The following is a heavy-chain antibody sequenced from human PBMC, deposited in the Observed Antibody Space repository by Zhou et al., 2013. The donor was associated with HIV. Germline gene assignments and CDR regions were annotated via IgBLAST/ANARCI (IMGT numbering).Heavy chain of an antibody. D-gene: IGHD3-16*01. V-gene: IGHV1-69*04. J-gene: IGHJ3*02. Sequence: QVQLVQSGAEVKKPGSSVKVSCKASGGTFSSYAISWVRQAPGQGLEWMGRIIPILGIANYAQKFQGRVTITADKSTSTAYMELSSLRSEDTAVYYCARMGPLGNAFDIWGQGTMVTVSS. CDR1: GGTFSSYA. CDR3: ARMGPLGNAFDI. CDR2: IIPILGIA.